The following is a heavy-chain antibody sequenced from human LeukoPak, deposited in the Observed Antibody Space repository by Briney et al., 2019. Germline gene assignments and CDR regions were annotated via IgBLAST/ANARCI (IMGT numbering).Heavy chain of an antibody. V-gene: IGHV3-23*01. Sequence: PGGSLRLSCAASGFTFSSYAMHWVRQAPGKGLECVSAISGSGGSTYYAASVKGRFTISRDNSKNTLYLQMNSLRAEDTAVYYCAKSLNRVGADPGGLYWGQGTLVTVCS. CDR3: AKSLNRVGADPGGLY. J-gene: IGHJ4*02. CDR2: ISGSGGST. CDR1: GFTFSSYA. D-gene: IGHD1-26*01.